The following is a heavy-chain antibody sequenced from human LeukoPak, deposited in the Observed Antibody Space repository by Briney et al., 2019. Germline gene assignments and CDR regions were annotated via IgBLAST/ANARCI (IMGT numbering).Heavy chain of an antibody. V-gene: IGHV4-4*09. CDR2: IYTSGST. J-gene: IGHJ4*02. CDR1: GGSISSCY. D-gene: IGHD3-3*01. CDR3: ARVSPSTNYDFWRMITGAFDY. Sequence: PSETLSLTCTVSGGSISSCYWSWIRQPPGKGLEWIGYIYTSGSTNYNPSLKRRVTISVDTSKNQFSLKLSSVTAADTAVYYCARVSPSTNYDFWRMITGAFDYWGQGTLVTVSS.